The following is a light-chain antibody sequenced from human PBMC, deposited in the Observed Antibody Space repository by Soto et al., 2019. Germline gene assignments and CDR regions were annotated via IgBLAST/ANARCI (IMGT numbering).Light chain of an antibody. V-gene: IGKV3-20*01. J-gene: IGKJ2*01. Sequence: EIVLTQSPGTLSLSPGERATLSCRASQSFSSYLAWYQQKPAQAPRLLIYGASSRPTGIPDRFSGSGSVTDFSLSISKLEPEDFVVYYCQKYGGSPRSFGQGTKVEIK. CDR1: QSFSSY. CDR3: QKYGGSPRS. CDR2: GAS.